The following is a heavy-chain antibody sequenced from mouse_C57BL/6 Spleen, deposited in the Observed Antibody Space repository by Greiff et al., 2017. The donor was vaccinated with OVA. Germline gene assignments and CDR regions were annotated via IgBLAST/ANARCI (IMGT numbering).Heavy chain of an antibody. Sequence: QVQLQQPGAELVKPGASVKLSCKASGYTFTSYWMHWVKQRPGQGLEWIGMIHPNSGSTNYNEKFKSKATLTVDKSSSTAYMQLSSLTSEDSAVYYCARSRSNYAFFDYWGQGTTLTVSS. V-gene: IGHV1-64*01. J-gene: IGHJ2*01. CDR2: IHPNSGST. CDR3: ARSRSNYAFFDY. CDR1: GYTFTSYW. D-gene: IGHD2-5*01.